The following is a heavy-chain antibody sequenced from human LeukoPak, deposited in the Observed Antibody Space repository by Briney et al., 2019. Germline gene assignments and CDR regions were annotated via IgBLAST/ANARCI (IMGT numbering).Heavy chain of an antibody. CDR1: GFTFSSYS. CDR2: ISSTSSSI. D-gene: IGHD4-11*01. CDR3: ASNDYNNYPNRFDP. J-gene: IGHJ5*02. Sequence: GESLKISCTASGFTFSSYSMNWVRQAPGKGLEWVSYISSTSSSIYYADSVQGRFTISRDNAKNSLYLQMNSLRAEDTAVYYCASNDYNNYPNRFDPWGQGTLVTVSS. V-gene: IGHV3-48*01.